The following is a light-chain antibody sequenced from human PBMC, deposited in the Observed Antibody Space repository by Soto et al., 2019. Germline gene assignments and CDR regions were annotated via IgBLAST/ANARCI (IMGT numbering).Light chain of an antibody. CDR1: QSVSSSY. CDR2: GAF. Sequence: EIVLTQSPGTLSLSPGERATLSCRASQSVSSSYLAWYQQKPGQAPRLLIYGAFSRATGIPDRFSGSGAGTDFTITISRLEPEDVAVYYCQQYGSSLPITFGQGTRLEIK. CDR3: QQYGSSLPIT. V-gene: IGKV3-20*01. J-gene: IGKJ5*01.